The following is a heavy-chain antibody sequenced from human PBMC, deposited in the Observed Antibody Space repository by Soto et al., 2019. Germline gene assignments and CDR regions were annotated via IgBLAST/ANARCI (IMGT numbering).Heavy chain of an antibody. CDR1: GFTFSSYA. Sequence: EVQLLESGGGLVQPGGSLRLSCAASGFTFSSYAMSWVRQAPGKGLEWVSAISGSGGNTYYADSVKGRFTISRDNSKNTLHLQMNSLRAEETAVYYCAKNRIECGHSYYYYYMDVWGKGTTVTVSS. CDR2: ISGSGGNT. CDR3: AKNRIECGHSYYYYYMDV. D-gene: IGHD2-21*01. J-gene: IGHJ6*03. V-gene: IGHV3-23*01.